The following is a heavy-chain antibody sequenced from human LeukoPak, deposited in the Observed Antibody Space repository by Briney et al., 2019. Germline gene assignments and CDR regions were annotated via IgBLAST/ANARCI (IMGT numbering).Heavy chain of an antibody. V-gene: IGHV3-7*03. J-gene: IGHJ5*02. D-gene: IGHD3-9*01. Sequence: GGSLSFSCEASGFTFSSYWMSWVGQAPGKGLEWVANIKTDGSEKYYVDSVKGRFTISRDNAKNLQMNSLRAEDTAVYYCARDYTGYFPWGQGTLVIVSS. CDR2: IKTDGSEK. CDR1: GFTFSSYW. CDR3: ARDYTGYFP.